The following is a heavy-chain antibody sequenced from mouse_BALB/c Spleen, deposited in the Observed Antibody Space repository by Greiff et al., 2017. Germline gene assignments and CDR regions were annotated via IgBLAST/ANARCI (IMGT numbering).Heavy chain of an antibody. V-gene: IGHV1-4*01. D-gene: IGHD2-4*01. CDR1: GYTFTSYW. CDR3: ARGGLRRAMDY. CDR2: INPSTGYT. Sequence: QVQLQQSGAELVRPGSSVKMSCKASGYTFTSYWMHWVKQRPGQGLEWIGYINPSTGYTEYNQKFKDKATLTADKSSSTAYMQLSSLTSEDSAVYYCARGGLRRAMDYWGQGTSVTVSS. J-gene: IGHJ4*01.